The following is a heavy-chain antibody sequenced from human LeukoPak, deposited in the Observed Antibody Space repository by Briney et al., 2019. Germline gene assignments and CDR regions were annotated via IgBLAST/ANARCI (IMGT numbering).Heavy chain of an antibody. Sequence: PSETLSLTCAVYGGSFSGYYWSWIRQPPGKGLEWSGEINHSGSTNYNPSLKSRVTISVDTSKNQFSLKLSSVTAADTAVYYCARARGSYQRYYFDYWRQGTLVTVSS. D-gene: IGHD1-26*01. V-gene: IGHV4-34*01. CDR2: INHSGST. CDR1: GGSFSGYY. CDR3: ARARGSYQRYYFDY. J-gene: IGHJ4*02.